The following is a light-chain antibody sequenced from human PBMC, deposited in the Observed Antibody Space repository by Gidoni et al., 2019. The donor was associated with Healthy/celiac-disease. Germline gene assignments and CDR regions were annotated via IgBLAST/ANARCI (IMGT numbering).Light chain of an antibody. CDR1: QSVSSN. J-gene: IGKJ4*01. CDR2: GAS. CDR3: QQYNNWPPQLT. V-gene: IGKV3-15*01. Sequence: EIVMTHSPATLSVSPGERATLSCRASQSVSSNLAWYQQKPGQAPRLLIYGASTRATGIPARFSGSGCGTEFTLTISSLQSEDFAVYYCQQYNNWPPQLTFGGGTKVEIK.